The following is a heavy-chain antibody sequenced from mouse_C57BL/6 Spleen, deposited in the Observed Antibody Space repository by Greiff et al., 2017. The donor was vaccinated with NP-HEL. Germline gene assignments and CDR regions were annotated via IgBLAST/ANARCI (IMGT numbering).Heavy chain of an antibody. CDR3: ARSDSDYDSGAMDY. D-gene: IGHD2-4*01. J-gene: IGHJ4*01. CDR2: IYPGDGDT. CDR1: GYAFSSYW. V-gene: IGHV1-80*01. Sequence: VQLQQFGAELVKPGASVKISCKASGYAFSSYWMNWVKQRPGQGLEWIGQIYPGDGDTNYNGKLKGKATLTADKSSSTAYMQLSSLTSEDSAVYFCARSDSDYDSGAMDYWGQGTSVTVSS.